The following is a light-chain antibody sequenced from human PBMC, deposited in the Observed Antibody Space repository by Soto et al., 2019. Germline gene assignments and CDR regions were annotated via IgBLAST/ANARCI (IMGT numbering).Light chain of an antibody. CDR2: GNI. V-gene: IGLV1-40*01. Sequence: QSVLTQPPSVSGAPGQRVTISCTGSSSNIGAGYDVHWYQQFPGTAPKFLLHGNINRPSGVPDRFSGSMSGTSASLAITVLQAEDEADYYCLSYDSSLNGWVFGGGTKLTVL. CDR1: SSNIGAGYD. CDR3: LSYDSSLNGWV. J-gene: IGLJ3*02.